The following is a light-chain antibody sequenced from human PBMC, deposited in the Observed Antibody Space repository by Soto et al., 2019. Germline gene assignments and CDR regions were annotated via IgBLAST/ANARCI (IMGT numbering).Light chain of an antibody. CDR3: SSYAGSNNFEVV. CDR2: EVS. V-gene: IGLV2-8*01. Sequence: QSALTQPPSASGSPGQSVTISCTGTSSDVGGYNYVSWYQQHPGKAPKLMIYEVSTRPSGVPDRFSGSKSGNTASLTVSGLEAEDEADYYCSSYAGSNNFEVVFGGGTKVTVL. CDR1: SSDVGGYNY. J-gene: IGLJ2*01.